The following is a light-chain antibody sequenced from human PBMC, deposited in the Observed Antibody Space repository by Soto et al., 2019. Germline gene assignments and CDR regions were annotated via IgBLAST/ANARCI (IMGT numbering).Light chain of an antibody. Sequence: SYELTQPPSVSVSPGQTASITCSGDKLGDKYACWYQQKPGQSPVLVIYQNNKRPSGIPERFSGSNSGNTATLTISGTQAMDEADYYCQACGSSIVVFGGGTKLTVL. V-gene: IGLV3-1*01. CDR3: QACGSSIVV. J-gene: IGLJ2*01. CDR2: QNN. CDR1: KLGDKY.